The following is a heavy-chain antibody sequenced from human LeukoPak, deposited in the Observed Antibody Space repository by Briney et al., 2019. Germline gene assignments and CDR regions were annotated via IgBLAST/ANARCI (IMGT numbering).Heavy chain of an antibody. CDR1: GFTFSSYS. D-gene: IGHD1-1*01. CDR2: ISSSSSYI. J-gene: IGHJ3*02. V-gene: IGHV3-21*01. CDR3: ARWVPRTRPHAFDI. Sequence: GGSLRLSCAASGFTFSSYSMNCVRQAPGKGREWVSSISSSSSYIYYADSVKGRFTISRDNAKDALYLKMNSLRAEDTAVYYCARWVPRTRPHAFDIWGQGTMVTVSS.